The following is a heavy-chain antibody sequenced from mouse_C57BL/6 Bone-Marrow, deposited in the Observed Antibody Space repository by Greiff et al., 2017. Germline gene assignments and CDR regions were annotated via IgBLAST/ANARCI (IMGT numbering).Heavy chain of an antibody. Sequence: VQLQQSGPELVKPGAPVKLSCKASGYTFTSYDINWVKQRPGQGIEWIGWIYPRDGSNKHTEKFKGKATLTVDTSPSPPSMEHHSLTSEDSAVCFCARLESAGSSGDGYFDVWGSGTTVTVSS. CDR3: ARLESAGSSGDGYFDV. CDR1: GYTFTSYD. J-gene: IGHJ1*01. V-gene: IGHV1-85*01. D-gene: IGHD1-1*01. CDR2: IYPRDGSN.